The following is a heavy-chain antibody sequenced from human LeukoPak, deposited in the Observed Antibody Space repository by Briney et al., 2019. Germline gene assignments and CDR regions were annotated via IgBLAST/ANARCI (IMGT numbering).Heavy chain of an antibody. V-gene: IGHV1-18*04. CDR1: GYTFTGYY. CDR2: ISAYNGNT. J-gene: IGHJ4*02. D-gene: IGHD5-12*01. Sequence: ASVKVSCKASGYTFTGYYMHWVRQAPGQGLEWMGWISAYNGNTNYAQKLQGRVTMTTDTSTSTAYMELRSLRSDDTAVYYCARDDLYSGYAWWGQGTLVTVSS. CDR3: ARDDLYSGYAW.